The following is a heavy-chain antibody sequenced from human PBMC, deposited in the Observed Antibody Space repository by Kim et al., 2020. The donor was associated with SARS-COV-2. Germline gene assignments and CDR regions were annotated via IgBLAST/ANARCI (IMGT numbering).Heavy chain of an antibody. CDR1: GGSFSGYY. D-gene: IGHD2-21*02. CDR2: INHSGST. Sequence: SETLSLTCAVYGGSFSGYYWSWIRQPPGKGLEWIGEINHSGSTNYSPSLKSRVTISVDTSKNQFSLKLSSVTAADTAVYYCARGRWVTSYYFDYWGQGTLVTVSS. V-gene: IGHV4-34*01. CDR3: ARGRWVTSYYFDY. J-gene: IGHJ4*02.